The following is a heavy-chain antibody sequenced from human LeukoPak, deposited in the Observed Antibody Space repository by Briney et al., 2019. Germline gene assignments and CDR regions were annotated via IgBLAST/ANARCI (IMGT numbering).Heavy chain of an antibody. CDR1: GCTFAIYG. J-gene: IGHJ5*02. D-gene: IGHD2-21*02. CDR3: ARDYCTRGGDCYKEDLFDP. Sequence: AASVKVSCKASGCTFAIYGISWVRQAPGQGLEWMAWISPYDGDTNYAQNFEGRVTMTTEASTSTAYMELRSLRSDDTAIYYCARDYCTRGGDCYKEDLFDPWGQGTLVTVSS. CDR2: ISPYDGDT. V-gene: IGHV1-18*01.